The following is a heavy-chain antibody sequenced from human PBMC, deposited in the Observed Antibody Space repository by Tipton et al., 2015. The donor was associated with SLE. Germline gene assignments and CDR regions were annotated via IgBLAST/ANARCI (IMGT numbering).Heavy chain of an antibody. V-gene: IGHV3-23*01. CDR1: GFPFHEYA. D-gene: IGHD3-10*01. Sequence: SLRLSCSASGFPFHEYAMTWVRPAPGKGLQWVCSISGDGGTTYYSDSVKGRFTVSRDTSKMTLFLQMNSLRGEDTAVYYCAKDLGMRGIIIGSFDLWGQGALVTVSS. CDR3: AKDLGMRGIIIGSFDL. J-gene: IGHJ4*02. CDR2: ISGDGGTT.